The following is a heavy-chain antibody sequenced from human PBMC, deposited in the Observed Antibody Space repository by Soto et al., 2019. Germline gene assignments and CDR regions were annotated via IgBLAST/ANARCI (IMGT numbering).Heavy chain of an antibody. Sequence: GSLRLSCAASGFTFSGYAMNWVRQAPGKGLEWVSVISGSGGSTDYADSVKGRFTISRDNSKNTLYLQMNSLRAEDTAVYYCAKVSDISGYYSSPFDYSGQGTLFTVSS. CDR2: ISGSGGST. V-gene: IGHV3-23*01. CDR1: GFTFSGYA. J-gene: IGHJ4*02. D-gene: IGHD3-22*01. CDR3: AKVSDISGYYSSPFDY.